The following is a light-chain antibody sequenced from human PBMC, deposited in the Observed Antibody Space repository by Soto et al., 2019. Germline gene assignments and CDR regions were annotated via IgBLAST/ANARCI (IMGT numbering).Light chain of an antibody. J-gene: IGKJ4*01. CDR3: QQYNNWPLT. CDR2: GAS. CDR1: QDIRSS. Sequence: EIVMTQSPATLSVSPGERVTLSCRASQDIRSSLAWYQQKPGQAPRLLIYGASIRATGVPATFSGSGYGTEFTLTISSLQSEDFAVYYCQQYNNWPLTFGGGTKVDIK. V-gene: IGKV3-15*01.